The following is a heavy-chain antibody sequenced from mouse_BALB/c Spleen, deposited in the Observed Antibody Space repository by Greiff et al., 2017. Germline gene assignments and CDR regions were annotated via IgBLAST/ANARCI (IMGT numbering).Heavy chain of an antibody. CDR2: IDPANGNT. Sequence: VQLKESGAELVKPGASVKLSCTASGFNIKDTYMHWVKQRPEQGLEWIGRIDPANGNTKYDPKFQGKATITADTSSNTAYLQLSSLTSEDTAVYYCARSGGYGSPYWYFDVWGAGTTVTVSS. CDR1: GFNIKDTY. J-gene: IGHJ1*01. CDR3: ARSGGYGSPYWYFDV. V-gene: IGHV14-3*02. D-gene: IGHD1-1*01.